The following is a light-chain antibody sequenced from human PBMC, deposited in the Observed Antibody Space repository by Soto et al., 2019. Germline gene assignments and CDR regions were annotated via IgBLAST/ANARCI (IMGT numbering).Light chain of an antibody. CDR3: AAWDDSLSGYV. Sequence: QSVLTQPPSVSGAPGQRVTISCSGNSSNIGAGFDVYWYQQLPGTAPKLLIYRNNQRPSGVPDRFSGSKSGTSASLAISGLRSEDEADYYCAAWDDSLSGYVFGTGTKVTVL. CDR2: RNN. V-gene: IGLV1-47*01. J-gene: IGLJ1*01. CDR1: SSNIGAGFD.